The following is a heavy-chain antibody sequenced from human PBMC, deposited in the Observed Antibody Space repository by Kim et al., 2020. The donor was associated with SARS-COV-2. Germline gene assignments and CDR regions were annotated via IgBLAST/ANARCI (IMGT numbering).Heavy chain of an antibody. CDR3: AKDSSGGSRRNYYYYGMDV. Sequence: GRFTISRDNAKNSLYLQMNSLRAEDTALYYCAKDSSGGSRRNYYYYGMDVWGQETTVTVSS. J-gene: IGHJ6*02. D-gene: IGHD2-15*01. V-gene: IGHV3-9*01.